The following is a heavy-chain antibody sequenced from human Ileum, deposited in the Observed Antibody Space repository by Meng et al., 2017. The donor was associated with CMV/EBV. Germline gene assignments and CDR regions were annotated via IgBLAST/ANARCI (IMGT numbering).Heavy chain of an antibody. CDR1: GGSISTYY. CDR3: AREENTVNQFEY. D-gene: IGHD4-17*01. CDR2: INAGGST. Sequence: QVHLEESGPGLVKPSETLSLTCAVSGGSISTYYGTWVRQPAGKGLEWIGRINAGGSTNDNPSLKSRVTMSVDTSKNQFSLKVTSVTAADTAVYYCAREENTVNQFEYWGQGTLVTVFS. J-gene: IGHJ4*02. V-gene: IGHV4-4*07.